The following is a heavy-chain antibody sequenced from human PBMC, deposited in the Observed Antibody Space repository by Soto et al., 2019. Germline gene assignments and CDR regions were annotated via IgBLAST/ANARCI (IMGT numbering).Heavy chain of an antibody. Sequence: GGSLRLSCAASGFTFSDHYMAWIRQAPGKGLEWVSYISTSFITISYADYVKGRLTISRDNAKNSLYLQMNSLRAEDTAVYYCARVSKYSGGWYVLYYLDGWGQGTLVTVSS. D-gene: IGHD6-19*01. CDR3: ARVSKYSGGWYVLYYLDG. V-gene: IGHV3-11*01. J-gene: IGHJ4*02. CDR1: GFTFSDHY. CDR2: ISTSFITI.